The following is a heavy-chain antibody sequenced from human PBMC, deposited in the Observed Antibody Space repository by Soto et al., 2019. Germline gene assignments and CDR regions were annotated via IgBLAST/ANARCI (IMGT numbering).Heavy chain of an antibody. CDR3: ARLLIAAAGTMPDY. CDR1: GGSISSGTYY. J-gene: IGHJ4*02. CDR2: IYYSGST. V-gene: IGHV4-39*01. D-gene: IGHD6-13*01. Sequence: QLQLQESGPGLVKPSETLSLTCTVSGGSISSGTYYWGWVRQPPGKGLEWIGTIYYSGSTYYNPSLKSRVTISVDTSKNQFSLKLSSVAAADPAVYYCARLLIAAAGTMPDYWGQGTLVTVSS.